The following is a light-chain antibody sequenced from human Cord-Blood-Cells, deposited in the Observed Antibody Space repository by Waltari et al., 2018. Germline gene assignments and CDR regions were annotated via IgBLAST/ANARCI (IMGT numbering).Light chain of an antibody. CDR2: DVS. CDR1: SSDVGGYNY. CDR3: SSYTSSSTLVV. Sequence: QSALTQPASVSGSPGQSITISCTGTSSDVGGYNYVSWYQQHPGKAPTLMIYDVSNRPSWVSNRFSGSKSGNTASPTISGLQAEDEADYYCSSYTSSSTLVVFGGGTKLTVL. J-gene: IGLJ2*01. V-gene: IGLV2-14*01.